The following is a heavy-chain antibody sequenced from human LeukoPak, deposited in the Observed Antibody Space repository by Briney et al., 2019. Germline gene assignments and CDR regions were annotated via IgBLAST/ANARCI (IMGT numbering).Heavy chain of an antibody. Sequence: GGSLRLSCAASGFTFSTYEMNWVRQAPGKGREWVSYISSSGSTIYYADSVKGRFTISRDNAKNSLYLHMDSLRAEDTAAYYCARDRSSSWYYFDYWGQGTLVTVSS. D-gene: IGHD6-13*01. J-gene: IGHJ4*02. CDR1: GFTFSTYE. V-gene: IGHV3-48*03. CDR2: ISSSGSTI. CDR3: ARDRSSSWYYFDY.